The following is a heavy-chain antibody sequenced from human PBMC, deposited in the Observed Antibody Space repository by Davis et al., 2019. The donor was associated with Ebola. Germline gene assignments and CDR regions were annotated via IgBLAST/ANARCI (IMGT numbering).Heavy chain of an antibody. D-gene: IGHD2-15*01. V-gene: IGHV3-23*01. J-gene: IGHJ6*02. Sequence: GGSLRLSCAASGFTVSSNYMSWVRQAPGKGLEWVSAISGSGGSTYYADSVKGRFTISRDNSKNTLYLQMNSLRAEDTAVYYCAKGCSGGSCYPPFHYGMDVWGQGTTVTVSS. CDR1: GFTVSSNY. CDR3: AKGCSGGSCYPPFHYGMDV. CDR2: ISGSGGST.